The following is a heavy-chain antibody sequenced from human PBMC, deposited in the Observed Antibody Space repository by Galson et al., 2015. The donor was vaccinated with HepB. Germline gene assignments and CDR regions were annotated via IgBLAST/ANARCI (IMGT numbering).Heavy chain of an antibody. V-gene: IGHV4-39*07. Sequence: ETLSLTCTVSGGSISSSSYYWGWIRQPPGKGLEWIGSIYYSGSTYYNPSLKSRVTISVDTSKNQFSLKLSSVTAADTAVYYCARDRGSSGWYGGDAFDIWGQGTMVTVSS. J-gene: IGHJ3*02. CDR3: ARDRGSSGWYGGDAFDI. CDR1: GGSISSSSYY. CDR2: IYYSGST. D-gene: IGHD6-19*01.